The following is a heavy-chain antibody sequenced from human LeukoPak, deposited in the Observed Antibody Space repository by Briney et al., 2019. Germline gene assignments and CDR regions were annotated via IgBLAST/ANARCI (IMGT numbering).Heavy chain of an antibody. Sequence: SETLSLTCTVSGGSISSITYYWVWLRQTSGKGLEWIGSGSSSGRTYYNPSLKGRVTISVDTSKNKFSLRLSSVTAADTAVYSCARRSKLGYYFDSWGQGILVTVSS. V-gene: IGHV4-39*01. CDR2: GSSSGRT. D-gene: IGHD3-16*01. J-gene: IGHJ4*02. CDR3: ARRSKLGYYFDS. CDR1: GGSISSITYY.